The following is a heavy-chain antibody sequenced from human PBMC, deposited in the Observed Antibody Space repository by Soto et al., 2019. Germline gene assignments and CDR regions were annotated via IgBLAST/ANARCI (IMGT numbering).Heavy chain of an antibody. J-gene: IGHJ4*02. Sequence: QVQLQQWGAGLLKPSETLSLTCAVYGGSFSGYYWSWIRQPPGKGLEWIGEINHSGSTNYNPSLTSRVTISVDTSKNQFSLKLISVTAADTAVYYCARGNYDILTGPRKSFDYWGQGTLVTVSS. CDR1: GGSFSGYY. V-gene: IGHV4-34*01. D-gene: IGHD3-9*01. CDR3: ARGNYDILTGPRKSFDY. CDR2: INHSGST.